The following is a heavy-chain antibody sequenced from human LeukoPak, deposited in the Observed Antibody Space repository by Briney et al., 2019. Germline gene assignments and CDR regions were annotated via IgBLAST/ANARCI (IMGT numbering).Heavy chain of an antibody. CDR3: ARYGDKLFFDY. CDR2: INWNGGST. D-gene: IGHD4-17*01. V-gene: IGHV3-20*04. CDR1: GFTFDDYG. Sequence: GGSLRLSCAASGFTFDDYGMSWVRQAPGKGLEWVSGINWNGGSTGYADSVKGRFTISRDNAKNSLYLQVNSLRAEDAALYYCARYGDKLFFDYWGQGTLVTVSS. J-gene: IGHJ4*02.